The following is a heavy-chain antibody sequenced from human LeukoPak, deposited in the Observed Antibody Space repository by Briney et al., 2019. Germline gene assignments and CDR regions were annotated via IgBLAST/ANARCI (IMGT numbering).Heavy chain of an antibody. CDR3: ARHGIAAAGKVWFDP. D-gene: IGHD6-13*01. CDR2: IYYSGST. J-gene: IGHJ5*02. Sequence: SETLSLTCTVSGSSISSSSYYWGWIRQPPGKGLEWIGSIYYSGSTYYNPSLKSRVTISVDTSKNQFSLKLSSVTAADTAVYYCARHGIAAAGKVWFDPWGQGTLVTVSS. CDR1: GSSISSSSYY. V-gene: IGHV4-39*01.